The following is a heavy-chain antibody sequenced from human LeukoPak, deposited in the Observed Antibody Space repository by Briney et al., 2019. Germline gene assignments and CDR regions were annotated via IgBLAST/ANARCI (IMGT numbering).Heavy chain of an antibody. CDR2: IKQDGSEK. Sequence: GGSLRLSCAASGFTFSSYWMSWVRQAPGKGLEWVADIKQDGSEKYYVDSVKGRFTISRDNAKNSLYLQMNSLRAEDTAVYYCARDSTSIAEDYWGQGTLVTVSS. J-gene: IGHJ4*02. CDR3: ARDSTSIAEDY. V-gene: IGHV3-7*01. D-gene: IGHD6-6*01. CDR1: GFTFSSYW.